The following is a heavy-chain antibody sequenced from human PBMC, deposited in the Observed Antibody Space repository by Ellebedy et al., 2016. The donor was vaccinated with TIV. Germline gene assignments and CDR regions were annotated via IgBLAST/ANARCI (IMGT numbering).Heavy chain of an antibody. V-gene: IGHV4-59*01. CDR3: ARDFREYGSGIGEFDY. J-gene: IGHJ4*02. CDR2: IYYSGST. Sequence: MPSETLSLTCTVSGGSISSYYWSWIRQPPGKGLEWIGYIYYSGSTNYNPSLKSRVTISVDTSKNQFSLKLSSVTAADTAVYYCARDFREYGSGIGEFDYWGQGTLVTVSS. CDR1: GGSISSYY. D-gene: IGHD3-10*01.